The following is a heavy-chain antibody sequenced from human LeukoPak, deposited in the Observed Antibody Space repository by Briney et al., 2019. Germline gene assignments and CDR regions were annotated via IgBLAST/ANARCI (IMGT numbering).Heavy chain of an antibody. V-gene: IGHV3-64*02. CDR3: ARVGPETAFDY. J-gene: IGHJ4*02. CDR2: INYKGGTT. D-gene: IGHD1-14*01. CDR1: GFTLSSFY. Sequence: PGGSLRLSCAASGFTLSSFYMHWVRQSPGRGLEYVSAINYKGGTTYYADSVKGRFTISRDNSKNTLYLKMASLRDEDMAVYYCARVGPETAFDYWGQGTLVTVSS.